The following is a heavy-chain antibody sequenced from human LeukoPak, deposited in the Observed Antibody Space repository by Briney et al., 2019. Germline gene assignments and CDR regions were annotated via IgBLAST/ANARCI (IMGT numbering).Heavy chain of an antibody. CDR2: IRSKAYGGTT. CDR1: GFTFGDYA. V-gene: IGHV3-49*04. CDR3: TRVFSSGYYGQVYAFDI. D-gene: IGHD3-22*01. J-gene: IGHJ3*02. Sequence: GGSLRLSCTASGFTFGDYAMSWVRQAPGKGLEWVGFIRSKAYGGTTEYAASVKGRFTISRDDSKSIAYLQMNSLKTEDTAVYYCTRVFSSGYYGQVYAFDIWGQGTMVTVSS.